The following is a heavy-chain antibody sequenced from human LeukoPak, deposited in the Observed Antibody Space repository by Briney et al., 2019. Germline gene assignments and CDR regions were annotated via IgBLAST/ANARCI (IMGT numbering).Heavy chain of an antibody. V-gene: IGHV3-30-3*01. CDR2: ISYDGSNK. Sequence: GGSLRLSCAASGFTLSSYAMHWVRQAPGKGLEWVAVISYDGSNKYYADSVKGRFTISRDNSKNTLYLQMNSLRAEDTAVYYCARDPADGYLDYWGQGTLVTVSS. CDR3: ARDPADGYLDY. CDR1: GFTLSSYA. D-gene: IGHD5-24*01. J-gene: IGHJ4*02.